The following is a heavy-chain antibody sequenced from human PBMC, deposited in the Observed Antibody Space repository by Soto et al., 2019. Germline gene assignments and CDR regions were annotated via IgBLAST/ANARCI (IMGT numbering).Heavy chain of an antibody. V-gene: IGHV3-33*01. CDR1: GFTFSSYG. Sequence: QVQLVESGGGVVQPGRSLRLSCAASGFTFSSYGMHWVRQARGKGLEWVAVIWYDGSNKYYADSVKGRFTISRDNSKNTLYLQMSSLRAEDTTVYYCARDGIGGWFDPWGQGTLVTVSS. D-gene: IGHD1-26*01. CDR3: ARDGIGGWFDP. CDR2: IWYDGSNK. J-gene: IGHJ5*02.